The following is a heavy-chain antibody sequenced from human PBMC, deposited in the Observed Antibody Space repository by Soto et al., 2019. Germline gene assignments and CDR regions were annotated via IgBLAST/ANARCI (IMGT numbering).Heavy chain of an antibody. CDR3: ARNYIIYYDGSRAHYS. D-gene: IGHD3-22*01. CDR2: ISGSGGNT. J-gene: IGHJ5*02. V-gene: IGHV3-23*01. Sequence: EVQLLESGGGLVQPGGSLRLSCAASGFTFSIYAMSWVRQAPGKGLEWVSSISGSGGNTYYADSVKGRFTISRDNSKNTLYLQMNSLRAEDTAVYYCARNYIIYYDGSRAHYSWGRGSLVTVSS. CDR1: GFTFSIYA.